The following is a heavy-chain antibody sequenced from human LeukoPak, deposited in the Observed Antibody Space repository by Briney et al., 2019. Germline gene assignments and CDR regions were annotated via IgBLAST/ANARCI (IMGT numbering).Heavy chain of an antibody. D-gene: IGHD3-10*01. CDR3: ATPLVNYYGSGSSFDY. J-gene: IGHJ4*02. Sequence: ASVKVSCKASGGTFSSYAISWVRQAPGQGLEWMGGIIPIFGTANYAQKFQGRVTITADESTSTAYMELSSLRSEDTAVYYCATPLVNYYGSGSSFDYWGQGTLVTVSS. CDR1: GGTFSSYA. V-gene: IGHV1-69*13. CDR2: IIPIFGTA.